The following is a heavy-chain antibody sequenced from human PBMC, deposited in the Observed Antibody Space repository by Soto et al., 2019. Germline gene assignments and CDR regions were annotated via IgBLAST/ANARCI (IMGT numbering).Heavy chain of an antibody. CDR1: GGTFSSYT. CDR2: IIPILGIA. V-gene: IGHV1-69*02. Sequence: QVQLVQSGAEVKKPGSSVKVSCKASGGTFSSYTISWVRQAPGQGLEWMGRIIPILGIANYPQKFQGRVTITADKSTSTAYMELSSLRSEDTAVYYCARVAAVAGAFDIWGQGTMVTVSS. CDR3: ARVAAVAGAFDI. J-gene: IGHJ3*02. D-gene: IGHD6-19*01.